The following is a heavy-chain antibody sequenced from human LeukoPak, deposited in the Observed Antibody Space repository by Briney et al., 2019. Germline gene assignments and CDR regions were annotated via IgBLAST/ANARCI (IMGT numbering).Heavy chain of an antibody. CDR3: ARDSCGSPSCFDY. CDR1: GFTFSSYG. Sequence: SGGSLRLSCTASGFTFSSYGMHWVRQAPGRGPEWVAAIQYDGSIEYYADSVKGRFTISRDQSKNTLFLQVNSLRAEDTAVYYCARDSCGSPSCFDYWGQGTLVTVSS. CDR2: IQYDGSIE. V-gene: IGHV3-33*01. J-gene: IGHJ4*02. D-gene: IGHD2-2*01.